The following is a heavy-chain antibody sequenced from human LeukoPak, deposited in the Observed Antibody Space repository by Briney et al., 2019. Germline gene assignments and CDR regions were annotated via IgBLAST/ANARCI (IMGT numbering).Heavy chain of an antibody. J-gene: IGHJ4*02. CDR2: IIPIFGTA. D-gene: IGHD6-19*01. Sequence: GASVKVSCKASGGTFSSYAISWVRQAPGQGLEWMRGIIPIFGTANYAQKFQGRVTITADKSTSPAYMELSSLRSEDTAVYYCAKSGYSSGWYFYFDYWGQGTLVTVSS. CDR3: AKSGYSSGWYFYFDY. V-gene: IGHV1-69*06. CDR1: GGTFSSYA.